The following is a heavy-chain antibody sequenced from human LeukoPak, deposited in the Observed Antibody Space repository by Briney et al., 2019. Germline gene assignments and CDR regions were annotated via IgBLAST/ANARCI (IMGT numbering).Heavy chain of an antibody. J-gene: IGHJ5*01. CDR2: IDNGGST. D-gene: IGHD2-21*02. CDR1: GFNNN. V-gene: IGHV3-66*01. CDR3: ARDRRYCGAGDCDNIFFDS. Sequence: GGSLRLSCAVSGFNNNISWVRQAPGKGVEWVSVIDNGGSTYYADSVKGRFTISRDNSNSTLYLQMNSLRDEDTAVYYCARDRRYCGAGDCDNIFFDSWGQGTPVTVSS.